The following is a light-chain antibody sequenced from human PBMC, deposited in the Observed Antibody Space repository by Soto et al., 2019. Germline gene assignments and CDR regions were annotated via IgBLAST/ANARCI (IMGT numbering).Light chain of an antibody. J-gene: IGKJ5*01. Sequence: EIVLTQSPATLSLSPGERATLSCRASQSVSSYLAWYQQKPGQAPRLLIYDASSRATGIPARFSGSGSGTDFTLTITPLEPEDFAVYFCQQYGSSPITFGQGTRLDIK. V-gene: IGKV3-11*01. CDR1: QSVSSY. CDR2: DAS. CDR3: QQYGSSPIT.